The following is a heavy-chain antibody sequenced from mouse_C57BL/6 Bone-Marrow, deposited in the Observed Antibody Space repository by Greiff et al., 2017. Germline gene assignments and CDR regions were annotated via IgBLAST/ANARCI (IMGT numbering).Heavy chain of an antibody. Sequence: VQLQQPGAELVKPGASVKLSCKASGYTFTSYWMHWVKQRPGQGLEWIGMIHPNSGSTNYNEKFKSKATLTVDKSSSTTYMQLSSLTSEGSAVYYCGREFIFDYWGQGTTLTVSS. CDR3: GREFIFDY. V-gene: IGHV1-64*01. CDR2: IHPNSGST. CDR1: GYTFTSYW. D-gene: IGHD1-1*01. J-gene: IGHJ2*01.